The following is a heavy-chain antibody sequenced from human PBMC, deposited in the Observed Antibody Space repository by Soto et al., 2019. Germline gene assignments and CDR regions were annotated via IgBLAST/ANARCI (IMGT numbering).Heavy chain of an antibody. CDR1: GGSISDYY. CDR3: ARDFCSGGSCYSGNWFDP. J-gene: IGHJ5*02. CDR2: IYYSGST. D-gene: IGHD2-15*01. V-gene: IGHV4-59*12. Sequence: SETLSLTCAVSGGSISDYYWSWIRQPPGKGLEWIGYIYYSGSTNQNPSLKSRVTLSVDMSKNEFSLKLSSVTAADTAVYCCARDFCSGGSCYSGNWFDPWGQGTLVTVSS.